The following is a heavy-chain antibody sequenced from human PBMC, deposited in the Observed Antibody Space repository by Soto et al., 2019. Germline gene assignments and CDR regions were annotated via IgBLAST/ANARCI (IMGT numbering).Heavy chain of an antibody. CDR1: GFTFSSYS. D-gene: IGHD2-15*01. Sequence: SLRLSSAASGFTFSSYSRNWVRQAPGKGLEWVSSISSSSSYVYYADSVKGRSTISRDNAKNSLYLQMNSLRAEDTAVYSCARERRREGSPCLAYWGQGTLVTVFS. CDR3: ARERRREGSPCLAY. V-gene: IGHV3-21*01. CDR2: ISSSSSYV. J-gene: IGHJ4*02.